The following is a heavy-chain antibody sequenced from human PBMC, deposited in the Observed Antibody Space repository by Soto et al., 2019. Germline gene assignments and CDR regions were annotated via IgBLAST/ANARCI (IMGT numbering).Heavy chain of an antibody. CDR2: IYYSGST. J-gene: IGHJ4*02. CDR1: GGSISSSSYY. CDR3: ARGRPTGTLFNY. D-gene: IGHD6-6*01. V-gene: IGHV4-39*01. Sequence: PSETLSLTCTVSGGSISSSSYYWGWIRQPPGKGLEWIGSIYYSGSTYYNPPLKCRVPISVATSKNHFSLKRSSVPAAAPVFYYCARGRPTGTLFNYWAQGPLVTFSS.